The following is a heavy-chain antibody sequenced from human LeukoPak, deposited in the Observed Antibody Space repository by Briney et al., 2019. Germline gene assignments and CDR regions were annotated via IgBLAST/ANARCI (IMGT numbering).Heavy chain of an antibody. D-gene: IGHD3-9*01. J-gene: IGHJ6*03. CDR3: ARGDLTGYYAHYYMDV. CDR1: GGTFSSYA. V-gene: IGHV1-69*05. CDR2: IIPIFGTA. Sequence: ASVKVSCKASGGTFSSYAISWVRQAPGQGLEWMGRIIPIFGTANYAQKFQGRVTITTDESTSTAYMGLSSLRSEDTAVYYCARGDLTGYYAHYYMDVWGKGTTVTVSS.